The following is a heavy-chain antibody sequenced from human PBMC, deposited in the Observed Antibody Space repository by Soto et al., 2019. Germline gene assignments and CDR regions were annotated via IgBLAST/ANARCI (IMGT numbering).Heavy chain of an antibody. CDR3: AVNGGNYNFDN. CDR1: GGSVSSGDYY. V-gene: IGHV4-30-4*01. Sequence: QVQLRESGPGLVKPSQTLSLTCSVSGGSVSSGDYYWSWIRQSPGKGLEWIAYFSHSGNTYYSPSLRSRVTGSFNMSKKQFSLRLSSVTAADTATYYCAVNGGNYNFDNWGQGTLVTVSS. J-gene: IGHJ4*02. D-gene: IGHD1-26*01. CDR2: FSHSGNT.